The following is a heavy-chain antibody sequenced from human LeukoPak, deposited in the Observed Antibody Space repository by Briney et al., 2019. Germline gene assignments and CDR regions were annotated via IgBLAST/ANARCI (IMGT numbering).Heavy chain of an antibody. J-gene: IGHJ4*02. CDR1: GFTFSNAF. D-gene: IGHD4-23*01. CDR2: IRNKADGGTA. CDR3: TIIGGNSGCFDY. Sequence: GGSLRLSCAASGFTFSNAFMSWVRQAPGKGLEWVGRIRNKADGGTADCAAPVKGRFTISRDDSKNTLYLQMNTLKTEDTAVYYRTIIGGNSGCFDYWGQGTLVTVSS. V-gene: IGHV3-15*01.